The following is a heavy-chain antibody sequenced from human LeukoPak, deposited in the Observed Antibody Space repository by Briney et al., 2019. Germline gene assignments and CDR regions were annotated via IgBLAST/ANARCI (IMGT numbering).Heavy chain of an antibody. CDR3: ARRNYGDSPFDY. V-gene: IGHV4-39*01. D-gene: IGHD4-17*01. CDR2: IYYSGST. Sequence: PSETLSLTCTVSGGSISSGSYYWGWIRQPPGKGLEWIGSIYYSGSTYYNPTLKSRVTISVDTSKNQFSLKLSSVTAADTAVYYCARRNYGDSPFDYWGQGTLVTVSS. CDR1: GGSISSGSYY. J-gene: IGHJ4*02.